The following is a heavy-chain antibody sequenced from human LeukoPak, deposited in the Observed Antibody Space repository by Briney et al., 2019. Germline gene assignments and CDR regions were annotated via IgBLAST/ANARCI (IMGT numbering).Heavy chain of an antibody. V-gene: IGHV3-7*01. CDR3: VRLPRSNSVY. J-gene: IGHJ4*02. D-gene: IGHD1-26*01. Sequence: PGGSLRLSCGVTGFTFSNEWMHWVRQAPGKGLEWVALINQDGSAKQYVDSVKGRFTISRDNAKNSVYLQINSLRVEDTAVYYCVRLPRSNSVYWGQGTLVTVSS. CDR2: INQDGSAK. CDR1: GFTFSNEW.